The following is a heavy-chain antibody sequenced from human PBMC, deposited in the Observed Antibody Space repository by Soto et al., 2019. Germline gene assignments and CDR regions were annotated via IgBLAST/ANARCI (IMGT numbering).Heavy chain of an antibody. CDR1: GFICSSYD. CDR2: ILVDGRT. D-gene: IGHD2-8*02. J-gene: IGHJ3*02. CDR3: AKATATGGGAFDI. Sequence: GGSLRLSCAAAGFICSSYDMSWVRQAPGKGLEWVSTILVDGRTFYVDSVKGRFTISRESSQNTVYLQMYSLTAGTTGLYYCAKATATGGGAFDICGQGTMVTVSS. V-gene: IGHV3-23*01.